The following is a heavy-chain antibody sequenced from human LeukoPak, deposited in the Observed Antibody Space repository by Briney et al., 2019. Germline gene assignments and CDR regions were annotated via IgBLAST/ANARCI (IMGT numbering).Heavy chain of an antibody. CDR2: IKQDGSEK. Sequence: PGGSLRLSCAASGFTFSSYWMSWVRQAPGKGLEWVANIKQDGSEKYYVDSVKGRFTISRDNAKNSLYLQMNSLRAEDTAVYYCARANFRITIFGVVIAPLDYYYMDVWGKGTTVTVSS. J-gene: IGHJ6*03. CDR1: GFTFSSYW. D-gene: IGHD3-3*01. CDR3: ARANFRITIFGVVIAPLDYYYMDV. V-gene: IGHV3-7*01.